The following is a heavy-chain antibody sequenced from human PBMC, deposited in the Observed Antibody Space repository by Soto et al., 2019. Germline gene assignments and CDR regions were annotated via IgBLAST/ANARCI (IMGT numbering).Heavy chain of an antibody. J-gene: IGHJ4*02. CDR1: GGSISSYY. D-gene: IGHD4-17*01. CDR3: ARNYGGNVDY. Sequence: QVQLQESGPGLVRPSETLSHTCTVSGGSISSYYWSWIRQPPGKGLEWIGYIYYSGSANYNPSLKSRVTISVDTSKNQFSLKLSSATAADTAVYYCARNYGGNVDYWGQGTLVTVSS. CDR2: IYYSGSA. V-gene: IGHV4-59*08.